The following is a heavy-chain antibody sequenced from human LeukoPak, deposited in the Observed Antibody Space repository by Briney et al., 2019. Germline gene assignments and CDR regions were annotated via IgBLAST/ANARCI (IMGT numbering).Heavy chain of an antibody. J-gene: IGHJ4*02. V-gene: IGHV5-51*01. CDR2: IYPGDSDT. CDR1: GYSFTSYW. CDR3: ASVSSGSYSPFDY. D-gene: IGHD1-26*01. Sequence: GESLKISCKGPGYSFTSYWIGWVRQMPGKGLEWMGIIYPGDSDTRYSPSFQGQVTISADKSISTAYLQWSSLKASDTAMYYCASVSSGSYSPFDYWGQRTLVSVSS.